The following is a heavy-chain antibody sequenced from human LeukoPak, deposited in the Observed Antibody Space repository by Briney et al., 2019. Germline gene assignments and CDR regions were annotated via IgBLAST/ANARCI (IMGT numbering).Heavy chain of an antibody. CDR3: ARDQYYDFWSGYYSNGMDV. V-gene: IGHV3-33*01. CDR2: IWYDGSNK. D-gene: IGHD3-3*01. J-gene: IGHJ6*02. Sequence: PGGSLRLSCAASGFTFSSYGMHWVRQAPGKGLEWVAVIWYDGSNKYYADSVKGRFTISRDNSKNTLYLQMNSLRAEDTAVYYCARDQYYDFWSGYYSNGMDVWGQGTTVTVSS. CDR1: GFTFSSYG.